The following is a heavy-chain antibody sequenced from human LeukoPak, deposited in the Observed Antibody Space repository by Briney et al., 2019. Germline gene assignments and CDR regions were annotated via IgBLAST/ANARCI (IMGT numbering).Heavy chain of an antibody. CDR3: ARAPSPGLLWYGMDV. J-gene: IGHJ6*02. Sequence: GASVKVSCKASGYTFTSHHMHWVRQAPGQGLEWMGIINPSGGSTSYAQKFQGRVTMTRDTSTSTVYMELSSLRSEDTAVYYCARAPSPGLLWYGMDVWGQGTTVTVSS. CDR1: GYTFTSHH. V-gene: IGHV1-46*01. CDR2: INPSGGST. D-gene: IGHD2/OR15-2a*01.